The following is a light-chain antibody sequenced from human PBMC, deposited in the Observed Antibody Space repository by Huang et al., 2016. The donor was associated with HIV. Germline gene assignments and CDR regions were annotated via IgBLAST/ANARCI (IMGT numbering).Light chain of an antibody. V-gene: IGKV3-15*01. J-gene: IGKJ1*01. CDR2: GAY. Sequence: EIVMTQSPGTLTVSPGERATLSCRASQSVSSNLAWYQQKPGENPRLLIDGAYTRATGIPARFSGSGSGTDFTPTISSLQSEDFGVYYCHQYTKWPSWTFGQGTKVEIK. CDR3: HQYTKWPSWT. CDR1: QSVSSN.